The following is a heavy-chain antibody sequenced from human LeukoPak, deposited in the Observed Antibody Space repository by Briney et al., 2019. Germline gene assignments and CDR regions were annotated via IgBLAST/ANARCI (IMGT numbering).Heavy chain of an antibody. Sequence: ASVKVSCKASGYTFTSYGISWVRQAPGQGLEWMRWISAYNGNTNYAQKLQGRVTMTTDTSTSTAYMELGSLRSDDTAVYYCARVPDILTGYYLNYFDYWGQGTLVTVSS. V-gene: IGHV1-18*01. D-gene: IGHD3-9*01. CDR2: ISAYNGNT. J-gene: IGHJ4*02. CDR3: ARVPDILTGYYLNYFDY. CDR1: GYTFTSYG.